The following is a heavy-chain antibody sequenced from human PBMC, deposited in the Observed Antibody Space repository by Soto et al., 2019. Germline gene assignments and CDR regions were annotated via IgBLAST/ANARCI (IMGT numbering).Heavy chain of an antibody. J-gene: IGHJ3*02. Sequence: GGSLRLCCAASGFTFSSYAMSGVRQAPGKGLEWVSAISGSGGSTYCADSVKGRFTISRDNSKNTLYLQMNSLRAEDTAVYYCAKDGNDWGAFDIWGQGTMVTVSS. CDR2: ISGSGGST. CDR1: GFTFSSYA. D-gene: IGHD1-1*01. V-gene: IGHV3-23*01. CDR3: AKDGNDWGAFDI.